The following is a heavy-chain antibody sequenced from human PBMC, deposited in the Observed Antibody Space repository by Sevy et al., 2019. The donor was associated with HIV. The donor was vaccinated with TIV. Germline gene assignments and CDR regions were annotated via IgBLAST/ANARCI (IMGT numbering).Heavy chain of an antibody. CDR3: ARARAYYYDNSGYSFDY. V-gene: IGHV3-7*01. Sequence: GGSLRLSCAASGFTLSSYWMSWVRQAPGKGLEWVANIKQDGSEKYYVDSVKGRFTISRDNAKNSLYLQMNSLRVEDTAAYYCARARAYYYDNSGYSFDYWGQGTLDTVSS. D-gene: IGHD3-22*01. CDR2: IKQDGSEK. CDR1: GFTLSSYW. J-gene: IGHJ4*02.